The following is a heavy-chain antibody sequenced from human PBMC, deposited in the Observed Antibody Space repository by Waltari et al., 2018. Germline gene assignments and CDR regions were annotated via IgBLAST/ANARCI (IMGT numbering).Heavy chain of an antibody. CDR3: ARGPGVIDY. CDR2: INSDGRSK. V-gene: IGHV3-74*01. Sequence: EVQLVESGGGLVQPGGSLRLSCAASGFTFSSYWMHWVRQAPGKGLVWVSRINSDGRSKSYGDAVTGRFTSARYNAKNTLYLQMNRLRAEDTAVYYCARGPGVIDYWGQGTLVTVSS. D-gene: IGHD3-10*01. J-gene: IGHJ4*02. CDR1: GFTFSSYW.